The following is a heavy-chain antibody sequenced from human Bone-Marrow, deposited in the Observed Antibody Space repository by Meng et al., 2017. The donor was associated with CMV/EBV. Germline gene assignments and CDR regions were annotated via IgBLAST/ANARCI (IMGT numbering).Heavy chain of an antibody. CDR3: ARDRYCSITSCYASVSWYYYGMDA. V-gene: IGHV1-18*01. CDR2: ISPYNGNT. Sequence: ASVKVSCKTSGYTFASNGISWVRQAPGQGLEWMGWISPYNGNTNYEQNLQGRVTMTTDTSTSTVYMELRSLRSDDTAVYYCARDRYCSITSCYASVSWYYYGMDAWGQGTTVTVSS. J-gene: IGHJ6*02. CDR1: GYTFASNG. D-gene: IGHD2-2*01.